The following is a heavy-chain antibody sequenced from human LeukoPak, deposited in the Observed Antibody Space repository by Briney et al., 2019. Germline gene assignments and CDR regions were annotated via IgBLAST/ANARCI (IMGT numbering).Heavy chain of an antibody. J-gene: IGHJ5*02. V-gene: IGHV1-2*04. Sequence: ASVKVSCKASGYTFTGYYMHWVRQAPGQGLEWMGWINPNSGGTNYAQKFQGWVTMTRDTSISTAYMELSRLRSDDTAVCYCARGFRPPTNWFDPWGQGTLVTVSS. D-gene: IGHD3-10*01. CDR2: INPNSGGT. CDR3: ARGFRPPTNWFDP. CDR1: GYTFTGYY.